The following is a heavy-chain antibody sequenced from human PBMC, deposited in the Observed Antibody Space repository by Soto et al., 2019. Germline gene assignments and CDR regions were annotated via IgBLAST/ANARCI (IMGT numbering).Heavy chain of an antibody. CDR3: ARGDCISTSCYGHWFDP. D-gene: IGHD2-2*01. CDR1: GGSISSGDYY. CDR2: IYYSGST. J-gene: IGHJ5*02. Sequence: QVQLQESGPGLVKPSQTLSLTCTVSGGSISSGDYYWSWIRQPPGKGLEWIGYIYYSGSTYYNPSLKSRVTISVDTSKNQFSLKLSSVTAADTAVYYCARGDCISTSCYGHWFDPWGQGTLVTVSS. V-gene: IGHV4-30-4*01.